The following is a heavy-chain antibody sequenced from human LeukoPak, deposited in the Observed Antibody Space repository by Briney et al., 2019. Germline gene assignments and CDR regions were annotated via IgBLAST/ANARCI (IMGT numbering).Heavy chain of an antibody. CDR2: IYYSGST. CDR1: GGSISSYY. CDR3: ARRLDSGYYYYYGMDV. J-gene: IGHJ6*02. D-gene: IGHD1-26*01. Sequence: SETLSLTCTVSGGSISSYYWSWIRQPPGKGLEWIGYIYYSGSTNYNPSLKSRVTISVDTSKNQFSLKLSSVTAADTAVYYCARRLDSGYYYYYGMDVWGQGTTVTVSS. V-gene: IGHV4-59*08.